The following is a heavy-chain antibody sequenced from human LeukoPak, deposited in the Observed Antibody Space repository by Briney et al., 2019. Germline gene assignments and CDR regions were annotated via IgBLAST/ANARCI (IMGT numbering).Heavy chain of an antibody. D-gene: IGHD2-2*01. CDR2: IIPIFGTA. CDR1: GGTFSSYA. Sequence: SVKVSCKASGGTFSSYAISWVRQAPGQGLEWMGGIIPIFGTANYAQKFQGRVTITADESTGTAYMELSSLRSEDTAVYYCARVAQMPRLFDYWGQGTLVTVSS. J-gene: IGHJ4*02. CDR3: ARVAQMPRLFDY. V-gene: IGHV1-69*01.